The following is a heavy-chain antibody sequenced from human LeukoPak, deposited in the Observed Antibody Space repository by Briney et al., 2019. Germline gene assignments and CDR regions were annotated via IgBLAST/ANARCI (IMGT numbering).Heavy chain of an antibody. J-gene: IGHJ6*02. V-gene: IGHV1-24*01. CDR2: FDPEDGET. Sequence: ASVKVSFTVSGYTLTELSMHWVRQAPGKGLEWMGGFDPEDGETIYAQKFQGRVTMTEDTSTDTAYMELSSLRSEDTAVYYCATRVGATYYYYYGMDVWGQGTTVTVSS. D-gene: IGHD1-26*01. CDR3: ATRVGATYYYYYGMDV. CDR1: GYTLTELS.